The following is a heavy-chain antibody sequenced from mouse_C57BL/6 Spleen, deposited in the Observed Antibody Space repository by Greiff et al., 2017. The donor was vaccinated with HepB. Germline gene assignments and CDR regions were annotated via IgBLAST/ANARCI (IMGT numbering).Heavy chain of an antibody. J-gene: IGHJ4*01. CDR2: INPNNGGT. Sequence: EVQLQQSGPELVKPGASVKISCKASGYTFTDYYMNWVKQSHGKSLEWIGDINPNNGGTSYNQKFKGKATLTVDKSSSTAYMELRSLTSEDSAVYYCARSRRGGYYYAMDYWGQGTSVTVSS. CDR1: GYTFTDYY. CDR3: ARSRRGGYYYAMDY. D-gene: IGHD2-12*01. V-gene: IGHV1-26*01.